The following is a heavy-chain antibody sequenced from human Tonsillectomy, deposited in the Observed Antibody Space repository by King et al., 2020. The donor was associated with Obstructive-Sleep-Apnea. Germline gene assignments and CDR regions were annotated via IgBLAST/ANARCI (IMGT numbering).Heavy chain of an antibody. V-gene: IGHV4-39*07. Sequence: QLQEPGPGLVKPSETLSLTCTVSGGSISSSSYYWGWIRQPPGKGLEWIGSIYYSGSTYYNPSLKSRVTISVDTSKNQFSLKLSSVTAADTAVYYCARARGGVRGVIQYYFDYWGQGTLVTVSS. CDR1: GGSISSSSYY. CDR2: IYYSGST. J-gene: IGHJ4*02. CDR3: ARARGGVRGVIQYYFDY. D-gene: IGHD3-10*01.